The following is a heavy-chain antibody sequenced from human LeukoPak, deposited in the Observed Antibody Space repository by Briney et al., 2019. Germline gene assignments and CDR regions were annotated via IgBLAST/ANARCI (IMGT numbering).Heavy chain of an antibody. V-gene: IGHV3-7*04. Sequence: GSLRLSCAASGFTFNDYWMNWVRQAPGKGLEWVANIKQDGSEKNYVDSVKGRFTISRDNAKNSLYLQMNSLRAEDTAVYYCARGGGLGDYWGQGTLVTVSS. CDR3: ARGGGLGDY. CDR1: GFTFNDYW. CDR2: IKQDGSEK. J-gene: IGHJ4*02. D-gene: IGHD1-26*01.